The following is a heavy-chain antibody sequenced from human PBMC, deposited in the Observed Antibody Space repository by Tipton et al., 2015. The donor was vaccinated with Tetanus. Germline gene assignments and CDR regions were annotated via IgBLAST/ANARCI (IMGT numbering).Heavy chain of an antibody. CDR2: IYPGDSDT. Sequence: QLVQSGGEVKKPGESLKISCKGSGYIFNNYWIGWVRQKPGKGLEWMGIIYPGDSDTRYSPSFQGQVTISVDKSINTAYLQWSSLKASDTSMFYCARAHCTDGGCNFDFWGRGALVTVAS. J-gene: IGHJ4*02. CDR3: ARAHCTDGGCNFDF. CDR1: GYIFNNYW. V-gene: IGHV5-51*01. D-gene: IGHD2-8*01.